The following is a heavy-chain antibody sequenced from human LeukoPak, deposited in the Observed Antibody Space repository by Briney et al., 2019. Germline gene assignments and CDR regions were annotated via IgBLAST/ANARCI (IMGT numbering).Heavy chain of an antibody. V-gene: IGHV4-39*01. D-gene: IGHD6-13*01. CDR1: GGSISSSSYY. CDR3: ARRTYSSSWPLPDY. Sequence: SETLSLTCTVSGGSISSSSYYWGWIRQPPGKGLEWIGSIYYSGSTYYNPSLKSRVTISVDTSKNQFSLKLGSVTAADTAVYYCARRTYSSSWPLPDYWGQGTLVTVSS. J-gene: IGHJ4*02. CDR2: IYYSGST.